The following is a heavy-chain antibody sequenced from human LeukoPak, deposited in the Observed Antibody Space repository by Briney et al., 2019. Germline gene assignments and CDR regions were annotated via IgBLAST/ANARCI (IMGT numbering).Heavy chain of an antibody. CDR1: GGSISSSGYY. D-gene: IGHD5-24*01. V-gene: IGHV4-31*02. CDR3: AREGYNRLDY. Sequence: PSETLSLTCTVSGGSISSSGYYWTWIRQLPGKSLDWIGYMSYSGSTSYNPSLKSRVIISVDTSKNQLSLKLSSVTAADTAVYYCAREGYNRLDYWGQGTLVTVSS. J-gene: IGHJ4*02. CDR2: MSYSGST.